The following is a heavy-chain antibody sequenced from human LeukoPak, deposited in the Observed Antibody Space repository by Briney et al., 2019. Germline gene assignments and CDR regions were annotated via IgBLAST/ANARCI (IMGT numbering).Heavy chain of an antibody. D-gene: IGHD6-19*01. J-gene: IGHJ4*02. CDR3: ARGGPNSGGWTLDH. Sequence: ASVKVSCKTSGYTFSSYAMHWVRQAPGQRLEWMGCINGDNGNTQYSQKFQGRVAFTRDTSASTAYMELSSLTSEDMAVFYCARGGPNSGGWTLDHWGPGTLVSVSS. CDR2: INGDNGNT. V-gene: IGHV1-3*03. CDR1: GYTFSSYA.